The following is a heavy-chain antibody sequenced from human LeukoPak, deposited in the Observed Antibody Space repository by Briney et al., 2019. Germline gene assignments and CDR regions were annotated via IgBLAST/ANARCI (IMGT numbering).Heavy chain of an antibody. D-gene: IGHD6-19*01. CDR1: GFTFSSYG. CDR2: IRYDGSNK. V-gene: IGHV3-30*02. CDR3: AKDNSGWYPTERAYYMDV. J-gene: IGHJ6*03. Sequence: GGSLRLYCAASGFTFSSYGMHWVRQAPGKGLEWVAFIRYDGSNKYYADSVKGRFTISRDNSKNTLYLQMNSLRAEDTAVYYCAKDNSGWYPTERAYYMDVWGKGTTVTVSS.